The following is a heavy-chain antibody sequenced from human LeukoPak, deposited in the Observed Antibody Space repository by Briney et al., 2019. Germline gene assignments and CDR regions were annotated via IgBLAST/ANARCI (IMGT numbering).Heavy chain of an antibody. CDR2: ISWNSDTL. CDR1: GFTFYDYA. Sequence: GGSLRLSCAASGFTFYDYAMHWVRQAPGKGLEWVSGISWNSDTLNYADSVKGRFTISRDNAKNSLYLQMNSLRAEDTALYYCARDKGSSPASEAFDLWGQGTMVTVSS. J-gene: IGHJ3*01. CDR3: ARDKGSSPASEAFDL. V-gene: IGHV3-9*01. D-gene: IGHD3-10*01.